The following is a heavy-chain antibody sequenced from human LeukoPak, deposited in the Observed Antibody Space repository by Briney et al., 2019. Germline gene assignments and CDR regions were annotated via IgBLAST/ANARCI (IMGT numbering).Heavy chain of an antibody. J-gene: IGHJ4*02. CDR2: IRYDGSNK. D-gene: IGHD1-26*01. CDR3: AKDRGSYRYYFDY. Sequence: GGSLRLSCAASGFTFSSYGMHWVRQAPGKGLEWVAFIRYDGSNKYYADSVKGRFTISRDNSKNTLYLQMNSLRAEDTAVYYCAKDRGSYRYYFDYWGQGTLVTVSS. CDR1: GFTFSSYG. V-gene: IGHV3-30*02.